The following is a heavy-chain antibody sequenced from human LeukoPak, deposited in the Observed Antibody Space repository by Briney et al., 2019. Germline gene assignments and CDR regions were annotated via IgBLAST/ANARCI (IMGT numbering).Heavy chain of an antibody. Sequence: SETLSLTCAVYGGSISGYYWTWIRQPPGKGLEWIGEINHSGSTNYNPSLKSRVTISVDTSKSQFSLKLSSVTAADTAVYYCARAPNDYVWGSYRYAPRFDYWGQGTLVTVSS. D-gene: IGHD3-16*02. J-gene: IGHJ4*02. CDR1: GGSISGYY. CDR2: INHSGST. V-gene: IGHV4-34*01. CDR3: ARAPNDYVWGSYRYAPRFDY.